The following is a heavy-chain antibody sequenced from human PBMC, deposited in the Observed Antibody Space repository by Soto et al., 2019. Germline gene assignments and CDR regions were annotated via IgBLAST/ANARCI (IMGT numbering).Heavy chain of an antibody. J-gene: IGHJ5*02. Sequence: GGSLRLSCAASGFTFSSYAMSWVRQAPGKGLEWVSAISGSGGSTYYADSVKGRFTISRDNSKNTLYLQMNSLRAEDTAVYYWAKHYDILTGFNWFDPWGQGTLVTVSS. CDR3: AKHYDILTGFNWFDP. CDR1: GFTFSSYA. CDR2: ISGSGGST. V-gene: IGHV3-23*01. D-gene: IGHD3-9*01.